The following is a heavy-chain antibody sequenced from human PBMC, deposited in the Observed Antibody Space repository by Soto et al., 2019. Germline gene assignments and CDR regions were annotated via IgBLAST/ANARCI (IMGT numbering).Heavy chain of an antibody. CDR2: ITPIFGTA. V-gene: IGHV1-69*01. Sequence: QVQLMQSGAEVKKPGSSVKVSCKASGGTFTSYAISWVRQAPGQGLEWMGGITPIFGTANYAQKFQGRVTITADGSTSTAYMELSSLRSEDTAVYYCAGRRFSGTYYFDYWGQGPRVTVSS. CDR1: GGTFTSYA. CDR3: AGRRFSGTYYFDY. J-gene: IGHJ4*02. D-gene: IGHD1-26*01.